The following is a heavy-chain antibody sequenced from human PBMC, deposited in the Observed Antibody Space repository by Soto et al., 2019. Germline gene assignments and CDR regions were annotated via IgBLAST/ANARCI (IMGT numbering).Heavy chain of an antibody. CDR3: AASIFYYGMDV. V-gene: IGHV5-51*01. CDR1: GHTFTNYW. CDR2: IYPGDSVT. J-gene: IGHJ6*02. Sequence: PGESLKISCKGSGHTFTNYWIGWVRQMPGKGLEWMGIIYPGDSVTKYNPSFQGQVTISADKSITTTYLRWTSLKASDTAIYYCAASIFYYGMDVWGQGTTVTVSS.